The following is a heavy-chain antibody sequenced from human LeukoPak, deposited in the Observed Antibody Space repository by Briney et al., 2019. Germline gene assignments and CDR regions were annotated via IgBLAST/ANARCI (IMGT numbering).Heavy chain of an antibody. CDR3: ARLLAAPYYINY. CDR2: IFPGDSDT. V-gene: IGHV5-51*01. Sequence: GESLKISCQTSGYSFTNYWIGWVRQTPGKGLEWMGIIFPGDSDTRYSPSFQGQVTISADKSLSTAYLQWSSLKASDTAMYYCARLLAAPYYINYWGQGTLVTVSS. J-gene: IGHJ4*02. D-gene: IGHD6-25*01. CDR1: GYSFTNYW.